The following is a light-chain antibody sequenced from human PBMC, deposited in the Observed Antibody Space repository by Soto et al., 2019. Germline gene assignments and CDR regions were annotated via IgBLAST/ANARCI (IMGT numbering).Light chain of an antibody. V-gene: IGKV1-39*01. J-gene: IGKJ4*02. Sequence: IQMTQAPSSLSASVGDRVTITCRASQCIRKYLDWYQQKAGKAPKLLIYGAFSLQSGVPSRFSGRGFGPDFTLTISSLQPEDFATYYCQQNFNTLLTFGGGTKVEIK. CDR3: QQNFNTLLT. CDR1: QCIRKY. CDR2: GAF.